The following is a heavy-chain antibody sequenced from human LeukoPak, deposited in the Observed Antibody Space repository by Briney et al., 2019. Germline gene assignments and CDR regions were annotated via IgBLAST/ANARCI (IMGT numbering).Heavy chain of an antibody. J-gene: IGHJ4*02. CDR1: GGSISSGGYY. CDR2: IYYSGSN. D-gene: IGHD3-10*01. V-gene: IGHV4-31*03. Sequence: PSETLSLTGTVSGGSISSGGYYWSWLRPHPGQGLEWIGYIYYSGSNYYNPSLKSRVTISVDTSKNQFSLKLSSVTAADTAVYYCARVYYYGSGSYPYYFDYWGQGTLVTVSS. CDR3: ARVYYYGSGSYPYYFDY.